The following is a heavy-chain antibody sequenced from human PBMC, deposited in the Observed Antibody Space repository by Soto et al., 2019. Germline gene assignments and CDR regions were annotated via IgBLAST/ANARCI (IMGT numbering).Heavy chain of an antibody. D-gene: IGHD3-10*01. CDR2: INHSGST. J-gene: IGHJ5*02. CDR1: GGSFSGYY. Sequence: TLSLTCAVYGGSFSGYYWSWIRQPPGKGLEWIGEINHSGSTNYNPSLKSRVTISVDTSKNQFSLKLSSVTAADTAVHYCARGGVLWFGELSRNWFDPWGQGTLVTVSS. V-gene: IGHV4-34*01. CDR3: ARGGVLWFGELSRNWFDP.